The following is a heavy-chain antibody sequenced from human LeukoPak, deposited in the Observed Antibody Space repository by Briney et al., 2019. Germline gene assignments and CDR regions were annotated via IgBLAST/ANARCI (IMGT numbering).Heavy chain of an antibody. V-gene: IGHV3-30-3*01. CDR2: ISYDGSNK. Sequence: GGSLRLFCAASGFTFSSYAMHWVRQAPGKGLEWAAVISYDGSNKYYADSVKGRFTISRDNSKNTLYLQMNSLRAEDTAVYYCAKMATILDAFDIWGQGTMVTVSS. CDR3: AKMATILDAFDI. CDR1: GFTFSSYA. D-gene: IGHD5-24*01. J-gene: IGHJ3*02.